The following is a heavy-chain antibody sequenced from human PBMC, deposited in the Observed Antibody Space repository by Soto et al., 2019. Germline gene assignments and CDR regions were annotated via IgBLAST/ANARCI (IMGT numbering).Heavy chain of an antibody. CDR3: AIRHSSSNRTRRDWFAP. J-gene: IGHJ5*02. CDR1: GFTFSSYG. CDR2: ISYDGSNK. Sequence: GGSLRLSCAASGFTFSSYGMHWVRQAPGKGLEWVAVISYDGSNKYYADSVKGRFTISRDNSKNTLYLQMNSLRAEDTAVYYCAIRHSSSNRTRRDWFAPWGQGTLVTVSS. V-gene: IGHV3-30*03. D-gene: IGHD6-6*01.